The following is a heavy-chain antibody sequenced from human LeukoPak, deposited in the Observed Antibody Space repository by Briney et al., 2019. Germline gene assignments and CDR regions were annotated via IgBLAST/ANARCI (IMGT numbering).Heavy chain of an antibody. D-gene: IGHD3-10*01. CDR1: GHTFTGSY. CDR3: ARDPMGLWFGEEGTAA. Sequence: GASVKVSCKASGHTFTGSYMHLVPQAPGQGLEWMGWINPNSGGTNYAQKFQGRVTMTRDTSISTAYMELSRLRSDDTAVYYCARDPMGLWFGEEGTAAWVEGTLVTVSS. CDR2: INPNSGGT. V-gene: IGHV1-2*02. J-gene: IGHJ5*02.